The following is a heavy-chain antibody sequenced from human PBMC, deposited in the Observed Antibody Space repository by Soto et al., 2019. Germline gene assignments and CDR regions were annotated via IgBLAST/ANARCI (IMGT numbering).Heavy chain of an antibody. CDR1: GFTFSSYA. D-gene: IGHD2-8*01. Sequence: GGSLRLSCAASGFTFSSYAMHWVRQAPGKGLEWVAVITYDGSNKYYADSVKGRFTISRDNSKNTLYLQMNSLRAEDTAVYYCAKLYCTNGVCYNLRNYMDVWGKGTTVTVSS. CDR2: ITYDGSNK. J-gene: IGHJ6*03. V-gene: IGHV3-30*18. CDR3: AKLYCTNGVCYNLRNYMDV.